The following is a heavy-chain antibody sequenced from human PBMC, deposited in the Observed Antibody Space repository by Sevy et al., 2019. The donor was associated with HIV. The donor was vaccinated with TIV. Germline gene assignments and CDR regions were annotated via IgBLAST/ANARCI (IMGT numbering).Heavy chain of an antibody. Sequence: KQSQTLSLTCSVTGGSISSFYWSWIRQPPGKALEWIGYVYYSGSSTYNPSLKSRISISVDSFRNHFSLKMTSVTPADSAVYVCARMNYGGNYPGNHFYFDYWGQGSLDTVSS. D-gene: IGHD4-17*01. CDR3: ARMNYGGNYPGNHFYFDY. CDR2: VYYSGSS. J-gene: IGHJ4*02. CDR1: GGSISSFY. V-gene: IGHV4-59*13.